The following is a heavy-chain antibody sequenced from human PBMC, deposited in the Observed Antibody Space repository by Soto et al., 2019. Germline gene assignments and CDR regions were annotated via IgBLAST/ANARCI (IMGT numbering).Heavy chain of an antibody. Sequence: GASVKVSCKASGYTFTGYYMHWVRQAPGQGLEWMGWINPNSGGTNYAQKFQGRVTMTRDTSISTAYMELSRLRSDDTAVYYCARTGGTSDPSDECDYWGQGTLVTVST. CDR3: ARTGGTSDPSDECDY. D-gene: IGHD1-7*01. V-gene: IGHV1-2*02. CDR1: GYTFTGYY. J-gene: IGHJ4*02. CDR2: INPNSGGT.